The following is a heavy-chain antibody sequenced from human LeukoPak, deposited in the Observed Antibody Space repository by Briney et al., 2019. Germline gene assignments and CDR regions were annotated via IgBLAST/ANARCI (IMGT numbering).Heavy chain of an antibody. CDR2: INPNSGGT. CDR3: AVATNSDAFDI. V-gene: IGHV1-2*02. D-gene: IGHD5-12*01. Sequence: ASVKVSCKASGYTVTGYYMHWVRQAPGQGLEWMGWINPNSGGTNYAQKFQGRVTMTRDASISTAYMELSRLRSDDTAVYYCAVATNSDAFDIWGQGTMVTVSS. J-gene: IGHJ3*02. CDR1: GYTVTGYY.